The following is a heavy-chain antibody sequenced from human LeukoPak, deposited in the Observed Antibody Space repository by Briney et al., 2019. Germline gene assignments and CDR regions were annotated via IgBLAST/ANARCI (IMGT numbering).Heavy chain of an antibody. D-gene: IGHD4-17*01. CDR1: GYSLSNYW. J-gene: IGHJ4*02. V-gene: IGHV5-10-1*01. CDR3: ATGASKVTTDFANY. CDR2: IDPRDSYT. Sequence: GESLKISCQASGYSLSNYWISWVRQMPGKGLGWMGRIDPRDSYTKYSPSFEGHVTISVDKSSTTAFLQWNSLRASDSAVYYCATGASKVTTDFANYWGQGTQVAVSS.